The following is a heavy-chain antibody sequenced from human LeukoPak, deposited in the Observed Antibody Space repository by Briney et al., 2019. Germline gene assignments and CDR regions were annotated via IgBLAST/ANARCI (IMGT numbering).Heavy chain of an antibody. CDR3: AREGGPDSSGWYVDY. V-gene: IGHV4-39*07. CDR1: GGSITSSSYY. D-gene: IGHD6-19*01. J-gene: IGHJ4*02. Sequence: SETLSLTCTVSGGSITSSSYYWGWIRQPPEKGLEWIGTFYYSGSTYYNSSLKSRVTISVDTSKNQFSLKLSSVTAADTAVYYWAREGGPDSSGWYVDYWGQGTLVTVSS. CDR2: FYYSGST.